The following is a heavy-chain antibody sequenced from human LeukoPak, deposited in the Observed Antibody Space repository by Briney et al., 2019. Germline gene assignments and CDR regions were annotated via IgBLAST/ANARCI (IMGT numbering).Heavy chain of an antibody. CDR1: GFTFSSYA. Sequence: GGSLRLSCAASGFTFSSYAMRWVRQAPGKGLEWVAVISYDGSNKYYADSVKGRFTISRDNSKNTLYLQMNSLRAEDTAVYYCARVGPKYQLLPYYFDYWGQGTLVTVSS. V-gene: IGHV3-30-3*01. CDR3: ARVGPKYQLLPYYFDY. D-gene: IGHD2-2*01. CDR2: ISYDGSNK. J-gene: IGHJ4*02.